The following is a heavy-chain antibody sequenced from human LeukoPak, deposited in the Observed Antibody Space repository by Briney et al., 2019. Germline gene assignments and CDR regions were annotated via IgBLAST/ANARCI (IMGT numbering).Heavy chain of an antibody. Sequence: GASVKVSCKSSHHTFVSYGITWVRQAPGQGLDLMAWISAHNGNRKTAQNFQGRVTITTDSSTSTALMDLGSLRSDGTAVYYCASVPTVFGVDPEQNHFDPWGQGTLVIVSS. D-gene: IGHD3-3*01. J-gene: IGHJ5*02. CDR1: HHTFVSYG. CDR3: ASVPTVFGVDPEQNHFDP. V-gene: IGHV1-18*01. CDR2: ISAHNGNR.